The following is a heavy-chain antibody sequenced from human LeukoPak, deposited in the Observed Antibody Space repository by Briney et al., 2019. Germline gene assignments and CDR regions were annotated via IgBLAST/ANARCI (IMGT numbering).Heavy chain of an antibody. CDR1: GGSISSGGYY. V-gene: IGHV4-31*03. CDR2: IDYSGST. CDR3: ARDGRNSQFDP. J-gene: IGHJ5*02. D-gene: IGHD2/OR15-2a*01. Sequence: PSQTLSLTCTVSGGSISSGGYYWSWIRQHPGKGLEWIGYIDYSGSTYYNPSLKSRVTISVDTSKNQFSLKLSSVTAADTAVYYCARDGRNSQFDPWGQGTLVTVSS.